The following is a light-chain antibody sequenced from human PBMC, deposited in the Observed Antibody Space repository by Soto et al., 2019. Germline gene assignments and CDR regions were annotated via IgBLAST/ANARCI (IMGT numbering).Light chain of an antibody. CDR3: SSYTATSTWV. CDR2: DVT. V-gene: IGLV2-14*03. CDR1: CSDVGGYNY. J-gene: IGLJ3*02. Sequence: QSVLTHPASVSGSPGQSITISCTGTCSDVGGYNYVSWYQHYPGKAPKVLIYDVTSRPSGVSNRFSGSKSGNTASLTISGLQAEDEADYYCSSYTATSTWVFGGGTQLTVL.